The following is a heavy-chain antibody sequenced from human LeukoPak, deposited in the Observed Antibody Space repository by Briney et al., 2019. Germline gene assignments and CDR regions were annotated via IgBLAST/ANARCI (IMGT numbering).Heavy chain of an antibody. Sequence: GSLRLSCTASGFTFGDYVMSWVRQAPGKGLEWIGEINHSGSTNYNPSLKSRVTISVDTSKNQFSLKLSSVTAADTAVYYCARVAAYKPIDYWGQGTLVTVSS. J-gene: IGHJ4*02. V-gene: IGHV4-34*01. CDR1: GFTFGDYV. CDR2: INHSGST. D-gene: IGHD6-13*01. CDR3: ARVAAYKPIDY.